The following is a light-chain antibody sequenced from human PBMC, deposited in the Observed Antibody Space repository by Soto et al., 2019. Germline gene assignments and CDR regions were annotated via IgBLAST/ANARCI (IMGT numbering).Light chain of an antibody. V-gene: IGLV1-44*01. J-gene: IGLJ1*01. Sequence: QPVLTQAPSASGTPGQRVTISCSGSSSNIGSNTVNWYQQLPGTAPKLLIYSNNQRPSGVPDRFSGSKSGTSASLAISGLQSEDEADYYCAAWDDSLHGYVFGTGTKVTVL. CDR3: AAWDDSLHGYV. CDR1: SSNIGSNT. CDR2: SNN.